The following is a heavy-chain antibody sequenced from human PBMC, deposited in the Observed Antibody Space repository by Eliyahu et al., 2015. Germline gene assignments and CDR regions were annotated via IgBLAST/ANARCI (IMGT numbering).Heavy chain of an antibody. Sequence: QEQLVESGGGLVEPGGSLRLSCAASGFIFSDXYMSWIRQAPGKGLEWVSYITSSGSIIYYADSVKGRFTISRDNAKNSLFLQMNSLRADDTAVYYCARDPPHSSTSLWGQGTLVTVSS. V-gene: IGHV3-11*01. CDR3: ARDPPHSSTSL. J-gene: IGHJ4*02. D-gene: IGHD6-6*01. CDR1: GFIFSDXY. CDR2: ITSSGSII.